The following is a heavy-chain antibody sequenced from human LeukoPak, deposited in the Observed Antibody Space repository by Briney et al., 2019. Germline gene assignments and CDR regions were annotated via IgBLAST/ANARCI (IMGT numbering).Heavy chain of an antibody. J-gene: IGHJ4*02. Sequence: EGPLRLSCAASGFTFSSYAMSWVRQAPGKGLEWVSAISGSGGSTYYADSVKGRFTISRDNSKNTLYLQMNSLRAEDTAVYYCAKEAGYCGGDCYSPADYWGQGTLVTVSS. CDR1: GFTFSSYA. D-gene: IGHD2-21*02. CDR3: AKEAGYCGGDCYSPADY. V-gene: IGHV3-23*01. CDR2: ISGSGGST.